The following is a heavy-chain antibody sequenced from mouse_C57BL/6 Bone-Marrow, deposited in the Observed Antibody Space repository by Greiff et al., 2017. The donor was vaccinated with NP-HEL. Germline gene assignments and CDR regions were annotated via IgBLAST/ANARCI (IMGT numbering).Heavy chain of an antibody. D-gene: IGHD2-5*01. CDR3: TPAYYSTWFAY. J-gene: IGHJ3*01. CDR1: GFTFSDAW. Sequence: EVKLMESGGGLVQPGGSMKLSCAASGFTFSDAWMDWVRQSPEKGLEWVAEIRNKASNHATYYAESVKGRFTISRDDSKSSVYLQMNSLSAEDTGIYYCTPAYYSTWFAYWGQGTLVTVSA. V-gene: IGHV6-6*01. CDR2: IRNKASNHAT.